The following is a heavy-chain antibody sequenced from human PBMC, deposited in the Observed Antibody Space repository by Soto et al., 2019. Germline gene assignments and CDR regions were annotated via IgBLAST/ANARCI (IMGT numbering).Heavy chain of an antibody. Sequence: EVQLLESGGGLVQPGGSLRLSCTASGFTFSSYPMTWVRQAPGKGLEWVSAIDGTGAYIYYINSVKGRITISRDNSKNTLYLQMNSLRAEDTAVYYCARNMAKPTYDSWGQGTLVTVSP. J-gene: IGHJ5*01. D-gene: IGHD1-1*01. CDR3: ARNMAKPTYDS. CDR1: GFTFSSYP. CDR2: IDGTGAYI. V-gene: IGHV3-23*01.